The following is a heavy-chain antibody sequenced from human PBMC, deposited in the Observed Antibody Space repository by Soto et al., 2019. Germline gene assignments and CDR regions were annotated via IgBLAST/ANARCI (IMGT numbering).Heavy chain of an antibody. Sequence: SAPLSLHCSVSGGSISSSNCRRGVRQPPGKGLEWIGEIYHSGSTNYNPSLKSRVTISVDKSKNQFSLKLSSVTAADTAVYYCARKYSSKWAFDYWGQGTLVTVSS. CDR1: GGSISSSNC. D-gene: IGHD6-13*01. CDR3: ARKYSSKWAFDY. J-gene: IGHJ4*02. CDR2: IYHSGST. V-gene: IGHV4-4*02.